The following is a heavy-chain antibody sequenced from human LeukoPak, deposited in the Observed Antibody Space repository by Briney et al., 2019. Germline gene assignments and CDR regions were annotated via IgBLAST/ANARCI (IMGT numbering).Heavy chain of an antibody. V-gene: IGHV4-30-4*01. CDR1: GGSISSGDYY. CDR3: ARDERRSNAFDI. CDR2: IYYSGST. D-gene: IGHD5/OR15-5a*01. J-gene: IGHJ3*02. Sequence: SETLSLTCTVPGGSISSGDYYWRWIRQPPGKGLEWIGYIYYSGSTYYNPSLKSRVTISVDTSKNQFSLKLSSVTAADTAVYYCARDERRSNAFDIWGQGTMVTVSS.